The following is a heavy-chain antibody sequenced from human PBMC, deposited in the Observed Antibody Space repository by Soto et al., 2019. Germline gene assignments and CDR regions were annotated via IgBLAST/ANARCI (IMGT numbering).Heavy chain of an antibody. CDR1: GYTFSNYS. V-gene: IGHV1-3*01. Sequence: GASVKVSCNASGYTFSNYSIQWVRQAPGQRLEWLAWINSGNGDTKYSQDFQGRVTITRDTSASTAYMELSSLGSEDTAVYYCARGKRYFDLLSSFDYWGQGTLVTVSS. D-gene: IGHD3-9*01. CDR2: INSGNGDT. J-gene: IGHJ4*02. CDR3: ARGKRYFDLLSSFDY.